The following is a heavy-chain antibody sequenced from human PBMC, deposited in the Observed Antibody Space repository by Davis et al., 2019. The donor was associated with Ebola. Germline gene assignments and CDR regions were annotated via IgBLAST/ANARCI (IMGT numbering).Heavy chain of an antibody. CDR1: GFTFNNYG. D-gene: IGHD3-10*01. V-gene: IGHV3-30*03. CDR2: ISYDGSNK. Sequence: GESLKISCAASGFTFNNYGMHWVRQAPGRGLEWVAIISYDGSNKYYADSVKGRFTISRDNAKNSLYLQMNSLRAEDTALYYCATTPGITMVRGDGRGYWGQGTLVTVSS. J-gene: IGHJ4*02. CDR3: ATTPGITMVRGDGRGY.